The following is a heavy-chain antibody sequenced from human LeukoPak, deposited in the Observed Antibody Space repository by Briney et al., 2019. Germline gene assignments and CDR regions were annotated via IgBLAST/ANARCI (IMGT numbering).Heavy chain of an antibody. CDR1: GGSISSYY. CDR3: ARRLPSGGSCYGGQCDNWFDP. Sequence: PSETLSLTCTVSGGSISSYYWSWIRQPPGKGLEWIGYIYYSGSTNYSPSLKSRVTISVDTSKNQFSLKLSSVTAADTAVYYCARRLPSGGSCYGGQCDNWFDPWGQGTLVTVSS. V-gene: IGHV4-59*01. J-gene: IGHJ5*02. CDR2: IYYSGST. D-gene: IGHD2-15*01.